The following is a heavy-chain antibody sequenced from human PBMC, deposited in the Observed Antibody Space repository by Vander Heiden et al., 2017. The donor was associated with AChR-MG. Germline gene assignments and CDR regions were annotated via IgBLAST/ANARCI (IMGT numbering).Heavy chain of an antibody. CDR2: ISSSSSYI. V-gene: IGHV3-21*01. D-gene: IGHD6-13*01. Sequence: EVQLVESGGGLVKPGGSLRLSCAASGFTFSSYSMNWVRQAPGKGLEWVSSISSSSSYIYYADSVKGRFTISRDNAKNSLYLQMNSLRAEDTAVYYCAREGPRDIADYYYYGMDVWGQGTTVTVSS. CDR1: GFTFSSYS. CDR3: AREGPRDIADYYYYGMDV. J-gene: IGHJ6*02.